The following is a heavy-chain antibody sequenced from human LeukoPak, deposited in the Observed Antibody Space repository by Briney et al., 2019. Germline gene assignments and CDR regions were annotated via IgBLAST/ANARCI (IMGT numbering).Heavy chain of an antibody. CDR1: GFTFSSYD. CDR2: INSDGSST. D-gene: IGHD6-19*01. J-gene: IGHJ4*02. Sequence: GGSLRLSCAASGFTFSSYDMSWVRQAPGKGLVWVSRINSDGSSTSYADSVKGRFTISRDNAKNTLYLQMNSLRAEDTAVYYCARARGSGPGAYFDYWGQGTLVTVSS. V-gene: IGHV3-74*01. CDR3: ARARGSGPGAYFDY.